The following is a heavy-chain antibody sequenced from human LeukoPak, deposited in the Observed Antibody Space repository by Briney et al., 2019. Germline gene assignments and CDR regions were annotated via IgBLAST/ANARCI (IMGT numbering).Heavy chain of an antibody. CDR1: GFTFSNAW. CDR3: TTGGSMVRGVIRYY. Sequence: PGGSLRLSCAASGFTFSNAWMSWVRQAPGKGLEWVGRIKSKTDGGTTDYAAPVKGRFTISRDDSKNTPYLQMNSLKTEDTAVYYCTTGGSMVRGVIRYYWGQGTLVTVSS. V-gene: IGHV3-15*01. J-gene: IGHJ4*02. D-gene: IGHD3-10*01. CDR2: IKSKTDGGTT.